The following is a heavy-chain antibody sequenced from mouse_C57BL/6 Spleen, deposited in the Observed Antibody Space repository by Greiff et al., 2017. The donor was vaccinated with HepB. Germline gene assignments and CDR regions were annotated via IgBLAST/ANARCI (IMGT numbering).Heavy chain of an antibody. CDR1: GYTFTSYG. V-gene: IGHV1-81*01. D-gene: IGHD2-4*01. CDR2: IYPRSGNT. Sequence: VQLQQSGAELARPGASVKLSCKASGYTFTSYGISWVKQRTGQGLEWIGEIYPRSGNTYYNEKFKGKATLTADKSSSTAYMELRSLTSEDSAVYFCARNDYDESPCAYWGQGTLVTVSA. CDR3: ARNDYDESPCAY. J-gene: IGHJ3*01.